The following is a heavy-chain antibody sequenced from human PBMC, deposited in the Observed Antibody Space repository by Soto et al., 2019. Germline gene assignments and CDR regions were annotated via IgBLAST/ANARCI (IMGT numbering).Heavy chain of an antibody. D-gene: IGHD2-2*01. CDR1: GGSISSGGYY. CDR2: IYYSGST. CDR3: ARAEVVVVPAAMGAGWIDP. Sequence: QVQLQESGPGLVKPSQTLSLTCTVSGGSISSGGYYWSWIRQHPGKGLEWIGYIYYSGSTYYNPSLKSRVTISVDTSKNQFPLKLSSVTAADTAVYYCARAEVVVVPAAMGAGWIDPWGQGTLVTVSS. V-gene: IGHV4-31*03. J-gene: IGHJ5*02.